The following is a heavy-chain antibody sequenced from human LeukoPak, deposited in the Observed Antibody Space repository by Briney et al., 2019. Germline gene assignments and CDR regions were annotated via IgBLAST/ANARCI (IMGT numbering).Heavy chain of an antibody. J-gene: IGHJ4*02. CDR2: INHSGST. D-gene: IGHD2-15*01. V-gene: IGHV4-34*01. CDR1: GGSISGYY. Sequence: SETLSLTCAVYGGSISGYYWSWIRQPPGKGLEWIGEINHSGSTNYNPSLKSRVTISVDTSKNQFSLKLSSVTAADTAVYYCARHGRGPEGPLLPADYWGQGALVTVSS. CDR3: ARHGRGPEGPLLPADY.